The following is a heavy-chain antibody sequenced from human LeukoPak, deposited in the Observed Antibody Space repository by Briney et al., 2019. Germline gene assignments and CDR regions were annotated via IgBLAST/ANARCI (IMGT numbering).Heavy chain of an antibody. V-gene: IGHV3-33*06. CDR2: IWYDGSEK. J-gene: IGHJ4*02. CDR1: GFTFSSYG. CDR3: AKDASSGWYKGVY. D-gene: IGHD6-19*01. Sequence: GGSLRLSCAPSGFTFSSYGMHWVRQAPGKGLEWVAVIWYDGSEKYYADSVKGRFTISRDNSKNTLYLQMNSLRAEDTAVYYCAKDASSGWYKGVYWGQGTLVTVSS.